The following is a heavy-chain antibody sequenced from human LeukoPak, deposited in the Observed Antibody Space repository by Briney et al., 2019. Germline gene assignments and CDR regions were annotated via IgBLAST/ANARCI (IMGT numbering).Heavy chain of an antibody. J-gene: IGHJ4*02. Sequence: GGSLRLSCAASGFTFSSYAMHWVCQAPDKGLEWVAVISYDGSNKYYADSVKGRFTISRDNSKNTLYLQMNSLRAEDTAVYYCARPRDGSGSYTPHPDYWGQGTLVTVSS. CDR2: ISYDGSNK. D-gene: IGHD3-10*01. CDR3: ARPRDGSGSYTPHPDY. CDR1: GFTFSSYA. V-gene: IGHV3-30-3*01.